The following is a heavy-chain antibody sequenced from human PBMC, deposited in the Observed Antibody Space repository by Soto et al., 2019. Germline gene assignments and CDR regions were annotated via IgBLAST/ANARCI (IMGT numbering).Heavy chain of an antibody. Sequence: QVQLVQSGAEVKKPGSSVKVSCKTSGGPFNNHAINWVRQAPGQGLEWVGLVIPTLATADYAQKFQGRVTMTADEVTNTAYMELSSLRSDDTGVYYCASDYGEIDAFDVWGQGPLVTVSP. J-gene: IGHJ3*01. CDR2: VIPTLATA. D-gene: IGHD4-17*01. CDR3: ASDYGEIDAFDV. V-gene: IGHV1-69*01. CDR1: GGPFNNHA.